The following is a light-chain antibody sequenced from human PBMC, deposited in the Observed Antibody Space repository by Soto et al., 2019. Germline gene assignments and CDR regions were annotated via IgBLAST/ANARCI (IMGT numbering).Light chain of an antibody. J-gene: IGLJ2*01. Sequence: QSALTQPASVSGSPGQSIPISCPGTSRDVGGYNFVSWYQQHPGKAPKLMIYDVSNRPSGVSNRFSGSKSGNTASLTISGLQAEDEADYYCSSYTSSSTRVLFGGGTKLTVL. CDR3: SSYTSSSTRVL. CDR2: DVS. V-gene: IGLV2-14*01. CDR1: SRDVGGYNF.